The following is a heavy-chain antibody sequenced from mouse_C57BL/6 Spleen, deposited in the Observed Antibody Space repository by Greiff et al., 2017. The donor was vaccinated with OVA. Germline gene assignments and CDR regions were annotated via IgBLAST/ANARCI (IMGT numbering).Heavy chain of an antibody. D-gene: IGHD1-1*01. Sequence: VQRVESGPELVKPGASVKISCKASGYTFTDYYINWVKQRPGQGLEWIGWIFPGSGSTYYNEKFKGKATLTVDKSSSTAYMLLSSLTSEDSAVYFCARGTDYYGSSYAMDYWGQGTSVTVSS. CDR1: GYTFTDYY. V-gene: IGHV1-75*01. J-gene: IGHJ4*01. CDR3: ARGTDYYGSSYAMDY. CDR2: IFPGSGST.